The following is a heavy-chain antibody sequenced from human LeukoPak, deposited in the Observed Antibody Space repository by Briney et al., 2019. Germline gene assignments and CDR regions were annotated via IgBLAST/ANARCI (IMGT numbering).Heavy chain of an antibody. CDR3: ARGRKRYYYDSSGYPFDY. D-gene: IGHD3-22*01. CDR1: GGSISSSSYY. J-gene: IGHJ4*02. CDR2: IYYSGST. Sequence: SETLSLTCTVSGGSISSSSYYWGWIRQPPGEGLEWHVRIYYSGSTYYNPSLKSRVTISVDTSKNQFSLKLSSVTAADTAVYYCARGRKRYYYDSSGYPFDYWGQGTLVTVSS. V-gene: IGHV4-39*07.